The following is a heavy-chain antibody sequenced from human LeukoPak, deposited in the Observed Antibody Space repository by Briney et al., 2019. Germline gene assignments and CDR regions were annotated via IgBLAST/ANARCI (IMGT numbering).Heavy chain of an antibody. CDR1: GFTFSSYE. J-gene: IGHJ4*02. Sequence: GGSLRLSCAASGFTFSSYEMNWVRQAPGKGLEWVSYISSSGSTIYYADSVKGRFTISRDNAQNSLYLQMNSLRAEDTAVYYCARDPPTVTTQPPDYWGQGTLVTVSS. V-gene: IGHV3-48*03. D-gene: IGHD4-17*01. CDR3: ARDPPTVTTQPPDY. CDR2: ISSSGSTI.